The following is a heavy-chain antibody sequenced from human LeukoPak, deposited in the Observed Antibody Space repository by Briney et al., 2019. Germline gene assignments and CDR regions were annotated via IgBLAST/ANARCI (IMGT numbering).Heavy chain of an antibody. CDR1: GFTSSSYA. CDR3: AKHDYDFWSGSPDY. J-gene: IGHJ4*02. Sequence: GGSLRLSCAASGFTSSSYAMSWVRQAPGKGLEWVSAISGSGGSTYYADSVKSRFTISRDNSKNTLYLQMNSLRAEDTAVYYCAKHDYDFWSGSPDYWGQGTLVTVSS. CDR2: ISGSGGST. V-gene: IGHV3-23*01. D-gene: IGHD3-3*01.